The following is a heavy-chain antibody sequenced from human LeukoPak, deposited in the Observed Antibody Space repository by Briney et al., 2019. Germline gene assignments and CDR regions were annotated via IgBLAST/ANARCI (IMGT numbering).Heavy chain of an antibody. CDR2: TYYRSKWFN. CDR1: GDSVSSDSAA. D-gene: IGHD3-16*01. CDR3: ARSWGGAAPFDY. V-gene: IGHV6-1*01. J-gene: IGHJ4*02. Sequence: SQTLSLTCAISGDSVSSDSAAWNWIRQSPSRGLAWLGRTYYRSKWFNTYAVSVKSRITINPDTAKNQFSLQLNSVSPEDTAVYYCARSWGGAAPFDYWGQGSQVTVSS.